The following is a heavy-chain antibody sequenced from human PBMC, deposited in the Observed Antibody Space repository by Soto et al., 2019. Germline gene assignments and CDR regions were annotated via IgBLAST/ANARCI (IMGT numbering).Heavy chain of an antibody. D-gene: IGHD4-17*01. CDR2: ITPIFDTT. CDR1: GGGFSTYA. Sequence: EASVKVSCKASGGGFSTYAITWVRQAPGQGLEWMGGITPIFDTTNYAQKFQGRVTITADESTTTVHMELTSLRSEDTAVYYCATGGTTVTRRFDYWGQGTLVTVSS. CDR3: ATGGTTVTRRFDY. V-gene: IGHV1-69*13. J-gene: IGHJ4*02.